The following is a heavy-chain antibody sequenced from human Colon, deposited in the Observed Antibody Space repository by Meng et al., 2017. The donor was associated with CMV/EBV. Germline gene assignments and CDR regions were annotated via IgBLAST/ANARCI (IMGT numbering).Heavy chain of an antibody. CDR1: GFTLRTSA. CDR3: ARDSYDFWSGHSYAMDV. J-gene: IGHJ6*02. Sequence: GGSLRLSCAVAGFTLRTSAVSWVRQAPGKGLTWVSVMYLGGGSTNFADSVKGRFTISRDNAKNSLFLQMTSLRADDTAVYYCARDSYDFWSGHSYAMDVWGLGTTVTVSS. D-gene: IGHD3-3*01. V-gene: IGHV3-23*03. CDR2: MYLGGGST.